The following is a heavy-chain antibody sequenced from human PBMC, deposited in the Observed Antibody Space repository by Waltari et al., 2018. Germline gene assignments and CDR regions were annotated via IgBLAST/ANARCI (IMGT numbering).Heavy chain of an antibody. V-gene: IGHV3-30*02. D-gene: IGHD2-15*01. J-gene: IGHJ1*01. Sequence: QVQLVESGGGVVQPGGSLRLSCAASGFTFSSYGMHWVRQAPGKGLEWVAFIRYDGSNKYYADSVKGRFTIARDNSKNTLYLQMNSLRAEDTAVYYCAKRSCSGGSCYSKAVQHWGQGTLVTVSS. CDR2: IRYDGSNK. CDR3: AKRSCSGGSCYSKAVQH. CDR1: GFTFSSYG.